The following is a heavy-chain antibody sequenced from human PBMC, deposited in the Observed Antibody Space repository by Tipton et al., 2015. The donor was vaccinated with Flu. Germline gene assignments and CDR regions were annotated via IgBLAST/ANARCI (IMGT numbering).Heavy chain of an antibody. D-gene: IGHD2-21*01. CDR2: ISGSGGNT. V-gene: IGHV3-23*01. Sequence: SLRLSCAASGFTFDTYAMHWVRQAPGMVLEAVSSISGSGGNTYYTDSVKGRFAISRDNSKNTLYLLINGLRAEDTARYYCARIYCGGLSCPSYWFGMDVWGQGTTVTVSS. CDR3: ARIYCGGLSCPSYWFGMDV. CDR1: GFTFDTYA. J-gene: IGHJ6*02.